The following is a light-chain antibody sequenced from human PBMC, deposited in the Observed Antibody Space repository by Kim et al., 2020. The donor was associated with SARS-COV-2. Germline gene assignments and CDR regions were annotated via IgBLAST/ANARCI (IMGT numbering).Light chain of an antibody. V-gene: IGKV3-15*01. J-gene: IGKJ5*01. Sequence: SPGESVTLSCRASQSVSSNVAWYQQKPGQTPRLLIYGASTRATGIPARFSGSGSGIEFTLTISSLQSGDFAVYYCQQYDLWPPVTFGQGTRLEIK. CDR1: QSVSSN. CDR2: GAS. CDR3: QQYDLWPPVT.